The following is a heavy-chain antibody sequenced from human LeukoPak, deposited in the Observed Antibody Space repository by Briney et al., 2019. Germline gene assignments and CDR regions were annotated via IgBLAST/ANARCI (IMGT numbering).Heavy chain of an antibody. CDR1: GGSISSSSYY. D-gene: IGHD5-24*01. V-gene: IGHV4-39*07. J-gene: IGHJ4*02. CDR2: IYHSGST. Sequence: PSETLSLTCTVSGGSISSSSYYWGWIRQPPGKGLEWIGEIYHSGSTNYNPSLKSRVTISVDKSKNQFSLKLSSVTAADTAVYYCARLSKVFRDGYYWGQGTLVTVSS. CDR3: ARLSKVFRDGYY.